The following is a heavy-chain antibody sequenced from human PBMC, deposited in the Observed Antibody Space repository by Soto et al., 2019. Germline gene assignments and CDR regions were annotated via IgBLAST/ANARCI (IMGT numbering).Heavy chain of an antibody. J-gene: IGHJ4*02. Sequence: QVQLVQSGAEVRQPASSVKVSCKTSGGTFSSYAISWVRQAPGQGLEWMGGIVPIVDTSTYAQKFQGRFTINADESTSTVYMELSSLRSDDTAVYYCVRVVAIPGYPDNWGQGTLVTVSS. V-gene: IGHV1-69*12. CDR2: IVPIVDTS. D-gene: IGHD5-12*01. CDR1: GGTFSSYA. CDR3: VRVVAIPGYPDN.